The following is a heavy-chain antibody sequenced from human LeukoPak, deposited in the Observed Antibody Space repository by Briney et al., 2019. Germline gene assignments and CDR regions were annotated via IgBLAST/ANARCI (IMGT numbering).Heavy chain of an antibody. D-gene: IGHD3-22*01. J-gene: IGHJ3*02. CDR1: GFTFSDYY. V-gene: IGHV3-11*01. CDR3: ARGGASGRLSSGYYPAGDAFDI. Sequence: GGSLRLSCAASGFTFSDYYMSWIRQAPGKGLEWVSYISSSGSTIYYADSEKGRFTISRDNAKNSLYLQMNSLRAEDTAVYYCARGGASGRLSSGYYPAGDAFDIWGQGTMVTVSS. CDR2: ISSSGSTI.